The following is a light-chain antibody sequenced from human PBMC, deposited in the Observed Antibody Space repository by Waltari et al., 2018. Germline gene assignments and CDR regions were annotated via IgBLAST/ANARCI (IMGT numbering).Light chain of an antibody. CDR2: WAS. V-gene: IGKV4-1*01. Sequence: DIVMTQSPDSLAVSLGGRATIHCRSSQSILNVSNNDDCLAWYLRKPGQPPKLLIFWASTRESGVPDRFSGGRSGSDFTLTITSLRPEDVALYFCQQYFSRPFSFGGGTKVEIK. CDR1: QSILNVSNNDDC. J-gene: IGKJ4*01. CDR3: QQYFSRPFS.